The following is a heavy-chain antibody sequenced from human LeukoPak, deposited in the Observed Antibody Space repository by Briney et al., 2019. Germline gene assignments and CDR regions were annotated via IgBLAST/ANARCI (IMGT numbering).Heavy chain of an antibody. V-gene: IGHV4-34*01. CDR1: GGSFSGFS. CDR2: INHGGST. CDR3: ANAADYYGVDV. J-gene: IGHJ6*02. Sequence: PSETLSLTCAVYGGSFSGFSWSWIRRPPGKGLEWIGEINHGGSTNYNPSLKSRVSISVDTSKNQFSLKLNSVTAADTAVYYCANAADYYGVDVWGQGTTVTVSS. D-gene: IGHD6-25*01.